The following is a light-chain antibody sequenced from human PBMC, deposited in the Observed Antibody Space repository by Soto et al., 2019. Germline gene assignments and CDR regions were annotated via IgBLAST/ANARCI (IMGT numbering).Light chain of an antibody. J-gene: IGKJ1*01. CDR2: AAS. Sequence: DIQMTQSPSSLSASVGDRVTITCRASQSISSYLNWYQQKPGKAPRVLIFAASSLQSGVPARFSGSGSGTDFTLTISSLQPEDFATYYCQQSYSPVWTVGQGTKVQI. CDR1: QSISSY. CDR3: QQSYSPVWT. V-gene: IGKV1-39*01.